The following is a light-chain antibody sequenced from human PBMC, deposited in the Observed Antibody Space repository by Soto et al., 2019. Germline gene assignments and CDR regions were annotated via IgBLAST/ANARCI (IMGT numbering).Light chain of an antibody. CDR3: SSFMKTRTPWV. J-gene: IGLJ3*02. CDR2: EVS. V-gene: IGLV2-14*01. CDR1: SSDVGTYNY. Sequence: QSVLTQPASVSGSPGQSITISCTGTSSDVGTYNYVSWYQQHPGNAPKLIIYEVSNRPSGVSSRFSGSKSGNTASLTISGLQAEDEADYYCSSFMKTRTPWVFGGGTKLTV.